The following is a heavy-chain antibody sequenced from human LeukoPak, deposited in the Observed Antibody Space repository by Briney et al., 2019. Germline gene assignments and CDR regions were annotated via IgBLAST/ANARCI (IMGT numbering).Heavy chain of an antibody. J-gene: IGHJ3*02. CDR1: GFTFSDYH. Sequence: PGGSLRLSCAASGFTFSDYHMSWIRQAPGKGLEWVSFITGSSRSINYADSVKGRFTISRDNAKSSMYLQMNSLRAEDTAVYFCARVVYRYGYAFDIWGQGTVVTVSS. V-gene: IGHV3-11*06. CDR3: ARVVYRYGYAFDI. D-gene: IGHD5-18*01. CDR2: ITGSSRSI.